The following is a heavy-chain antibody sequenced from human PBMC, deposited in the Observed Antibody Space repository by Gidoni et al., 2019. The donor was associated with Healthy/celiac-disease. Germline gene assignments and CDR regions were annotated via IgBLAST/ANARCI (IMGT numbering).Heavy chain of an antibody. V-gene: IGHV1-69*06. CDR2: IIPIFGTA. CDR3: ARDNGYSSGWYLYYFDY. J-gene: IGHJ4*02. D-gene: IGHD6-19*01. Sequence: QVQLVQSGAEVKKPGSSVKVSCKASGGTCSSYAISWVRQAPGQGLEWMGGIIPIFGTANYAQKFQGRVTITADKSTSTAYMELSSLRSEDTAVYYCARDNGYSSGWYLYYFDYWGQGTLVTVSS. CDR1: GGTCSSYA.